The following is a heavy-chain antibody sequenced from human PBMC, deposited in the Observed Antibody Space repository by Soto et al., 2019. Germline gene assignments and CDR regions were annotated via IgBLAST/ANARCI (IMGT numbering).Heavy chain of an antibody. CDR2: ISYDGSNK. Sequence: QVQLVESGGGVVQPGRSLRLSCAASGFTFSSYAMHWVRQAPGKGLEWVAVISYDGSNKYYADSVKGRFTISRDNSKNPLSLQMNSLRAEDTAVYYCARDPPYYDILTGYYIPTKSHYYYYGMDVWGQGTTVTVSS. CDR1: GFTFSSYA. J-gene: IGHJ6*02. V-gene: IGHV3-30-3*01. D-gene: IGHD3-9*01. CDR3: ARDPPYYDILTGYYIPTKSHYYYYGMDV.